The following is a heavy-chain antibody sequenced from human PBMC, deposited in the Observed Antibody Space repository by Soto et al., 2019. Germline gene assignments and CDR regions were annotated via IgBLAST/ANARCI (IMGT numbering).Heavy chain of an antibody. Sequence: GGSLRLSCAASGFTFSSYAMHWVRQAPGKGLEWVAVISYDGSNKYYADSVKGRFTISRDNSKNTLYLQMNSLRAEDTAVYYCATHHGNYYGSGSYYTPFDYWGQGTLVTVSS. D-gene: IGHD3-10*01. CDR2: ISYDGSNK. J-gene: IGHJ4*02. V-gene: IGHV3-30-3*01. CDR1: GFTFSSYA. CDR3: ATHHGNYYGSGSYYTPFDY.